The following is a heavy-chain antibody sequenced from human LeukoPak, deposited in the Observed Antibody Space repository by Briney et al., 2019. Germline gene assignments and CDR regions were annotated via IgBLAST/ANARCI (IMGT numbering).Heavy chain of an antibody. CDR3: ARDHPSGALDH. J-gene: IGHJ4*02. D-gene: IGHD6-19*01. CDR2: IWYDGSNK. V-gene: IGHV3-33*01. Sequence: DPGGSLRLSCAASGFTFSSYGMHWVRQAPGKGLEWVAVIWYDGSNKYYADSVKGRFTISRDNSKNTLYLQMNSLRAEDTAVYYCARDHPSGALDHWGQGTLVTVSS. CDR1: GFTFSSYG.